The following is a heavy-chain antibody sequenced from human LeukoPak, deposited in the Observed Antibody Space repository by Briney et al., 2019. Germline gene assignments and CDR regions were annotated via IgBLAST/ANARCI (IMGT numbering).Heavy chain of an antibody. D-gene: IGHD3-10*01. J-gene: IGHJ4*02. CDR3: AKRRIPYYGSGRGVDY. Sequence: GGSLRLSCAASGFTFSSYGMHWVRQAPGKGLEWVAVIWYDGSNKYYGDSVKGRFTISRDNSKNTLYLQMNSLRAEDTAVYFCAKRRIPYYGSGRGVDYWGQGTLVTVSS. V-gene: IGHV3-33*06. CDR2: IWYDGSNK. CDR1: GFTFSSYG.